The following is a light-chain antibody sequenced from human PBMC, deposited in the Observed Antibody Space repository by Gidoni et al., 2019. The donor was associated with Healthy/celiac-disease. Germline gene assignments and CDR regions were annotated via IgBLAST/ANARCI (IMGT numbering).Light chain of an antibody. V-gene: IGLV2-18*01. Sequence: QSALTQPPSVSGSPGQSVTISCTGTSSDVGSYNRVSWYHQPPGTAPKLMIYEVSNRPSGVPDRFAGSKSGNTASLTISGLQAEDEADYYCSLYTSSSTYVFGTGTKVTVL. CDR3: SLYTSSSTYV. CDR1: SSDVGSYNR. J-gene: IGLJ1*01. CDR2: EVS.